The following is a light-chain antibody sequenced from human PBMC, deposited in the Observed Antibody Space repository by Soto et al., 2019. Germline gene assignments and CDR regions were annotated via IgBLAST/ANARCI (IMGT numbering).Light chain of an antibody. Sequence: QSALTQPASVSGSPGQSITISCTGTSSDVGGYNYVSWYQQHPGRAPKLMIYDVRNRPSGVSNRFSGSKSGNTASLTISGRQAEDEADYYCSSYTSSSTPYVFGTGTQLPVL. CDR3: SSYTSSSTPYV. CDR2: DVR. J-gene: IGLJ1*01. V-gene: IGLV2-14*01. CDR1: SSDVGGYNY.